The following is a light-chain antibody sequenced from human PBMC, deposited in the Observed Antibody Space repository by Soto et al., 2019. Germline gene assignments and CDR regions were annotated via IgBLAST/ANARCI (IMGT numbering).Light chain of an antibody. V-gene: IGKV3-11*01. CDR3: QQRSNWPPKLT. CDR1: QSVSSSD. J-gene: IGKJ4*01. CDR2: DAS. Sequence: EVVLTQSPGTLSLSPGERATLSCRASQSVSSSDLAWYQQKPGQAPRLLIYDASNRATGIPARFSGSGSGTDFTLTISSLEPEDFAVYYCQQRSNWPPKLTFGGGTKVDIK.